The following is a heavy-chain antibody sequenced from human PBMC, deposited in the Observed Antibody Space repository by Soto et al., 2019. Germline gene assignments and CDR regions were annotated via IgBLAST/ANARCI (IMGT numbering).Heavy chain of an antibody. J-gene: IGHJ3*01. Sequence: QVQLQESGPGLVKPSGTLSLTCAVSGGSISSSHWWTWVRQSPGKGLEYIGEISHSGTSNSNPSLNSPVALSVDTSKNHFSLPLTTLTPADTSVYYCARVGLTITRGAFDAWGHGTLVIVSS. CDR3: ARVGLTITRGAFDA. D-gene: IGHD3-9*01. V-gene: IGHV4-4*02. CDR1: GGSISSSHW. CDR2: ISHSGTS.